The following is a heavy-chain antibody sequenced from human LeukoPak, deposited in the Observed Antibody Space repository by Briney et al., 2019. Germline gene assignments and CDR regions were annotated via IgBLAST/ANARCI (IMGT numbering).Heavy chain of an antibody. D-gene: IGHD3-16*02. V-gene: IGHV4-4*01. J-gene: IGHJ4*02. CDR2: IYHSGST. CDR1: GVSISSSNW. CDR3: ARGRITFGGVIGLDY. Sequence: SRTLSLTCAVSGVSISSSNWWSWVRQPPGQGLGWIGEIYHSGSTIYNPSLKRRVTISVDKSKNKFSLKLSSVTAADTAVYCCARGRITFGGVIGLDYWGQGTLVTVSS.